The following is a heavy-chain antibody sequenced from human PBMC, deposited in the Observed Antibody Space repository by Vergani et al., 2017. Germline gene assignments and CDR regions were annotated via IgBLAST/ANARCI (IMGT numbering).Heavy chain of an antibody. V-gene: IGHV4-4*07. Sequence: QVQLQESGPGLVKPSETLSLTCTVSGGSISSYYWSWIRQPPGKGLEWIGRIYTSGSTNYNPSLKSRVTMSVDTSKNQFSLKLSSVTAADTAVYYCARELTWFGEEPWYFDLWGRGTLVTVSS. D-gene: IGHD3-10*01. CDR2: IYTSGST. J-gene: IGHJ2*01. CDR1: GGSISSYY. CDR3: ARELTWFGEEPWYFDL.